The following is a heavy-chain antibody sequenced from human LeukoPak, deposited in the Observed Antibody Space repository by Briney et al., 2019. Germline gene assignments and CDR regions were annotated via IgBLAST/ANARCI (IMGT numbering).Heavy chain of an antibody. CDR1: GFTFHDHA. CDR2: INWNSANT. CDR3: VRDRNIAAAGTVYFDY. Sequence: GGSLRLSCATSGFTFHDHAMHWVRQVPGKGLEWVSSINWNSANTAYTDSVKGRFIISRDNARKSLYLQMDSLRAEDTALYFCVRDRNIAAAGTVYFDYWGQGALVTVSS. V-gene: IGHV3-9*01. J-gene: IGHJ4*02. D-gene: IGHD6-13*01.